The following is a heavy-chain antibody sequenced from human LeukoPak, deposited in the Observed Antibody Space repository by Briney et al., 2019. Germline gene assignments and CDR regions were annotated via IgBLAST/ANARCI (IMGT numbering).Heavy chain of an antibody. J-gene: IGHJ4*02. CDR2: ISDSGGRT. D-gene: IGHD3-22*01. CDR1: GITLSNYG. Sequence: GGSLRLSCAVSGITLSNYGMSWVRQAPGKGLEWVAGISDSGGRTNYADSVKGRFTISRDNPKNTLYLQMNSLRAEDTAVYFCAKRGVVIRVILVGFHKEAYYFDSWGQGTPVTVS. CDR3: AKRGVVIRVILVGFHKEAYYFDS. V-gene: IGHV3-23*01.